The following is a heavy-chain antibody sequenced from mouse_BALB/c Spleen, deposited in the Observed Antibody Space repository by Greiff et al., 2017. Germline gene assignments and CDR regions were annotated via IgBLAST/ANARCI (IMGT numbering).Heavy chain of an antibody. CDR1: GFTFSSYG. J-gene: IGHJ4*01. CDR3: ARHDYDADGDY. CDR2: ISSGGSYT. D-gene: IGHD2-4*01. V-gene: IGHV5-6*01. Sequence: EVQVVESGGDLVKPGGSLKLSCAASGFTFSSYGMSWVRQTPDKRLEWVATISSGGSYTYYPDSVKGRFTISRDNAKNTLYLQMSSLKSEDTAMYYCARHDYDADGDYWGQGTSVTVSS.